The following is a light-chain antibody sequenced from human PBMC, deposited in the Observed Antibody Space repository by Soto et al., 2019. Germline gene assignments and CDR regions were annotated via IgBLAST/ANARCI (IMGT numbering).Light chain of an antibody. J-gene: IGKJ2*01. Sequence: EIVLTQSPGTLSLSPGERATLSCRASQSVSSTYLAWYQQKPGQAPRLLIYGASSRATGIPDRFSGSGSGTDFTLTISRLEPEDFAVDYWQRYDISPFPFGQGTKLEIE. CDR3: QRYDISPFP. CDR1: QSVSSTY. CDR2: GAS. V-gene: IGKV3-20*01.